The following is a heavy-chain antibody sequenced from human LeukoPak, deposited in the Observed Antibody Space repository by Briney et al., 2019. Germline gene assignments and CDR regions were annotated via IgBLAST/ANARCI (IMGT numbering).Heavy chain of an antibody. V-gene: IGHV3-48*04. J-gene: IGHJ3*02. CDR2: ISSSSSTI. CDR3: ARVSRSYYRAFDI. CDR1: GFTFSSYS. Sequence: SGGSLRLSCAASGFTFSSYSMNWVRQAPGKGLEWVSYISSSSSTIYYADSVKGRFTISRDNAKNSLYLQMNSLRAEDTAVYYCARVSRSYYRAFDIWGQGTMVTVSS. D-gene: IGHD1-26*01.